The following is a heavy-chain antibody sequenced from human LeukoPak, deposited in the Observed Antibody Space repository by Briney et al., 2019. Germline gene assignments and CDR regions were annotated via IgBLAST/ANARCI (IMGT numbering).Heavy chain of an antibody. D-gene: IGHD3-22*01. V-gene: IGHV1-69*06. CDR3: AREGRSGYYDSSGDAFDI. CDR2: IIPIFGTA. J-gene: IGHJ3*02. Sequence: ASVKVSCKASGGTFSSYAISWVRQAPGQGLEWVGGIIPIFGTANYAQKFQGRVTITADKSTSTAYMELSSLRSEDTAVYYCAREGRSGYYDSSGDAFDIWGQGTMVTVSS. CDR1: GGTFSSYA.